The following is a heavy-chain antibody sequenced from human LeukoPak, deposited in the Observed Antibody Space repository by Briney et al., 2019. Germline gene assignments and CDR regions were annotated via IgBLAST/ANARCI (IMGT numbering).Heavy chain of an antibody. CDR1: GYTFTSYY. CDR3: ARALFSITIFGVVILNWFDP. D-gene: IGHD3-3*01. Sequence: ASVKVSCKASGYTFTSYYMHWVRQAPGQGLEWMGIINPSGGSTSYAQKFQGRVTMTRDTSTSTVYMELSSLRSEDTAVYYCARALFSITIFGVVILNWFDPWGQGTLVTVSS. CDR2: INPSGGST. J-gene: IGHJ5*02. V-gene: IGHV1-46*01.